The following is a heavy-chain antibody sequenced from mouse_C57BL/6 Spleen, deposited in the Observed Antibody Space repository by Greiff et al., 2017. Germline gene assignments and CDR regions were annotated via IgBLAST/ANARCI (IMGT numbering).Heavy chain of an antibody. V-gene: IGHV3-6*01. CDR1: GYSITSGYY. CDR2: ISYDGSN. CDR3: ARTYDYDVSNY. D-gene: IGHD2-4*01. J-gene: IGHJ2*01. Sequence: VQLKESGPGLVKPSQSLSLTCSVTGYSITSGYYWNWIRQFPGNKLEWMGYISYDGSNNYNPSLKNRISITRDTSKNQFFLKLNSVTTEDTATYYCARTYDYDVSNYWGQGTTLTVSS.